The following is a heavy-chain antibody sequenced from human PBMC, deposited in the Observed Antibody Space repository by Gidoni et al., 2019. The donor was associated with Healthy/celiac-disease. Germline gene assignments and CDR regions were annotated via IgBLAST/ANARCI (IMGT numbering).Heavy chain of an antibody. CDR2: IKQDGSEK. D-gene: IGHD3-22*01. V-gene: IGHV3-7*01. J-gene: IGHJ5*02. Sequence: VANIKQDGSEKYYVDSVKGRFTISRDNAKNSLYLQMNSLRAEDTAVYYCARDCRYYYDSSGYYGWFDPWGQGTLVTVSS. CDR3: ARDCRYYYDSSGYYGWFDP.